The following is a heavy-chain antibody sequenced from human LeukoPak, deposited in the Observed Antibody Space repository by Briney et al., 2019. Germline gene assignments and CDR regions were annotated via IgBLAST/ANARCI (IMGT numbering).Heavy chain of an antibody. CDR3: ARDFDGGKVWFDP. Sequence: SETLSLTCTVSGGSISSYYWSWIRQPPGKGLEWIGYIYCSGSTNYNPSLKSRVTISVDTSKNQFSLKLSSVTAADTAVYYCARDFDGGKVWFDPWGQGTLVTVSS. J-gene: IGHJ5*02. CDR2: IYCSGST. D-gene: IGHD4-23*01. CDR1: GGSISSYY. V-gene: IGHV4-59*01.